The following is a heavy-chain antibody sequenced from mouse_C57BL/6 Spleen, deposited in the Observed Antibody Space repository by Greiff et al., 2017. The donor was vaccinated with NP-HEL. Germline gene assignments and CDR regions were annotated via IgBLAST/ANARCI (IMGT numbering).Heavy chain of an antibody. V-gene: IGHV1-55*01. J-gene: IGHJ4*01. Sequence: QVQLQPGAELVKPGASVKMSCKASGYTFTSYWITWVKQRPGQGLEWIGDIYPGSGSTNYNEKFKSKATLTVDTSSSTAYMQLSSLTSEDSAVYYCARRELGYAMDYWGQGTSVTVSS. CDR1: GYTFTSYW. CDR2: IYPGSGST. D-gene: IGHD4-1*01. CDR3: ARRELGYAMDY.